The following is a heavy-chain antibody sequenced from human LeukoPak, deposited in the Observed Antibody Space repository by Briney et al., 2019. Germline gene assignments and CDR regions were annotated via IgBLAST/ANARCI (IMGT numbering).Heavy chain of an antibody. V-gene: IGHV1-24*01. CDR2: FDPEDGET. Sequence: ASVKVSCKVSGYTLTELSMHWVRQAPGKGLEWMGGFDPEDGETIYTQKFQGRVTMTEDTSTDTAYMELSSLRSEDTAVYYCATDLRYMAGEFDYWGQGTLVTVSS. CDR1: GYTLTELS. J-gene: IGHJ4*02. D-gene: IGHD3-16*01. CDR3: ATDLRYMAGEFDY.